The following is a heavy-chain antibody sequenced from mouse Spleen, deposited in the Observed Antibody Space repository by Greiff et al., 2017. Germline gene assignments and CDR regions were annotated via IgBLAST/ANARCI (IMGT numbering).Heavy chain of an antibody. D-gene: IGHD4-1*02. Sequence: QVQLKESGAELVMPGASVKLSCKASGYTFTSYWMHWVKQRPGQGLEWIGEIDPSDSYTNYNQKFKGKATLTVDKSSSTAYMQLSSLTSEDSAVYYCARSQLGLFAYWGQGTLVTVSA. CDR2: IDPSDSYT. J-gene: IGHJ3*01. V-gene: IGHV1-69*01. CDR1: GYTFTSYW. CDR3: ARSQLGLFAY.